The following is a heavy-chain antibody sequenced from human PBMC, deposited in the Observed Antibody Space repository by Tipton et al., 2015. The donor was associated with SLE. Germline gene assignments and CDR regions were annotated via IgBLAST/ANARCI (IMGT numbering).Heavy chain of an antibody. CDR2: IYSSGST. V-gene: IGHV4-61*02. D-gene: IGHD3-16*01. CDR3: ARAIGANYFHF. CDR1: GGSITRGSYY. J-gene: IGHJ4*02. Sequence: TLSLTCTVSGGSITRGSYYWSWIRQPAGKGLEWIGRIYSSGSTKYNPSLKSRVTISVDRSKNQFSLNVSSVTAADTAVYYCARAIGANYFHFWGQGILVTVSS.